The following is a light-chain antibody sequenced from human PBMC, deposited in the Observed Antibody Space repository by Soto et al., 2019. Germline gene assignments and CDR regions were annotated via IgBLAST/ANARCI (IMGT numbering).Light chain of an antibody. CDR2: GGS. CDR1: QSVSSY. Sequence: EIVLAQSPATLPLSPGGRATLSCRASQSVSSYLAWYQQKPGQAPRLLIYGGSSRATGNPVRFSGSGSGTEFTLTISSLQSEDFAVYYCQQYNQWPPWTFGQGTKVDIK. J-gene: IGKJ1*01. V-gene: IGKV3D-15*01. CDR3: QQYNQWPPWT.